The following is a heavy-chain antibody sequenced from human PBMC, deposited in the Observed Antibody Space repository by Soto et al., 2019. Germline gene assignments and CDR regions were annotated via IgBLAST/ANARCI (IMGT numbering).Heavy chain of an antibody. V-gene: IGHV3-23*01. D-gene: IGHD7-27*01. J-gene: IGHJ6*02. CDR2: ISESADST. CDR1: GFTFSSYA. CDR3: AKWGNDWGYYYGLHV. Sequence: PGGSLRLSCAASGFTFSSYAMSWVRQAPGKGLQWVSTISESADSTYYADSVKGRFTIFRDSSKSTLYLQMNSLRAEDTAVYFCAKWGNDWGYYYGLHVWGQGTTVTVFS.